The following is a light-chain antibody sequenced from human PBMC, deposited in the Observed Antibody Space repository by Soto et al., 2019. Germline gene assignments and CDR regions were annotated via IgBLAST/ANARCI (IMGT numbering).Light chain of an antibody. Sequence: EIVLTQSPATLSLSPGERATLSCRASQSVSSYLAWYQQKPGQAPRLLIYGASNRATGIPARFSGSGSGTDFTLTISSLEPEDFAVYYCQQRSIWYTFGQGTKLES. V-gene: IGKV3-11*01. J-gene: IGKJ2*01. CDR2: GAS. CDR1: QSVSSY. CDR3: QQRSIWYT.